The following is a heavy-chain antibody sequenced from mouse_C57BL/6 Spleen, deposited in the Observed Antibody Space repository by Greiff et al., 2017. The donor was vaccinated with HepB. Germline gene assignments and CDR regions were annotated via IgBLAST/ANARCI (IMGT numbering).Heavy chain of an antibody. CDR1: GYTFTDYY. V-gene: IGHV1-75*01. CDR3: AKTAQATGGFDY. D-gene: IGHD3-2*02. Sequence: QVQLKESGPELVKPGASVKISCKASGYTFTDYYINWVKQRPGQGLEWIGWIFPGSGSTYYNEKFKGKATLTVDKSSSTAYMLLSSLTSEDSAVYFCAKTAQATGGFDYWGQGTTLTVSS. CDR2: IFPGSGST. J-gene: IGHJ2*01.